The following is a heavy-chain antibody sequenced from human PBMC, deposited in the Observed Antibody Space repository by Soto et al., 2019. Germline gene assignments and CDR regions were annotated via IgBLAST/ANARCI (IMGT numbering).Heavy chain of an antibody. D-gene: IGHD2-2*02. J-gene: IGHJ6*02. CDR2: IYHSGST. CDR3: ARGVRYCSSTGCYTRGNYDFWSGYQRNGMDV. Sequence: SETLSLTCAVSGGSISSGGYSWSWIRQPPGKGLEWIGYIYHSGSTYYNPSLKSRVTISVDTSKNQFSLKLSSVTAADTAVYYCARGVRYCSSTGCYTRGNYDFWSGYQRNGMDVWGQGTTVTAP. V-gene: IGHV4-30-2*01. CDR1: GGSISSGGYS.